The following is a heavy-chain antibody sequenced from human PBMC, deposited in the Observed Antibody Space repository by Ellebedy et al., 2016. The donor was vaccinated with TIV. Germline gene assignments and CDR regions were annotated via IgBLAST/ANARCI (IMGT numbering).Heavy chain of an antibody. D-gene: IGHD3-22*01. V-gene: IGHV1-69*04. CDR3: ATRGGGSSAYYLYFDS. CDR1: GGTFNSHA. J-gene: IGHJ4*02. CDR2: IIPIIGMA. Sequence: AASVKVSCKASGGTFNSHAISWVRQAPGQGLEWMGRIIPIIGMANYAQMFQGKITITADISTSTAYMELSSLRYEDTAVYYCATRGGGSSAYYLYFDSWGQGTLVTVSS.